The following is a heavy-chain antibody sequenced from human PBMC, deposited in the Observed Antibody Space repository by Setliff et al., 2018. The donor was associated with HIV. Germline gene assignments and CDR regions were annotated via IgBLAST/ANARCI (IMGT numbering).Heavy chain of an antibody. V-gene: IGHV4-34*01. Sequence: SETLSLTCSVYGGSFSAYHWNWIRQPPGKGLEWIGEIQHSGSATYNPSLKSRVTISVDTSKNQFSLKLSSVTAADTAVYYCARHASRDGYNFDYWGQGTLVTVSS. D-gene: IGHD3-22*01. CDR1: GGSFSAYH. J-gene: IGHJ4*02. CDR3: ARHASRDGYNFDY. CDR2: IQHSGSA.